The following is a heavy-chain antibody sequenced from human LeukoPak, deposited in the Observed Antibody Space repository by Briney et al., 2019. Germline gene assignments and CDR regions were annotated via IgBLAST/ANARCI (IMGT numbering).Heavy chain of an antibody. V-gene: IGHV3-66*01. CDR2: IYSGGST. D-gene: IGHD6-13*01. Sequence: GGSLRLSCAASGFTVSSNYMSWVRQAPGKGLEGVSVIYSGGSTYYADSVKGRFTISRDNSKNTLYLQMNSLRAEDTAVYYCARDPPIAAAGTVVLWGQGTLVTVSS. J-gene: IGHJ4*02. CDR1: GFTVSSNY. CDR3: ARDPPIAAAGTVVL.